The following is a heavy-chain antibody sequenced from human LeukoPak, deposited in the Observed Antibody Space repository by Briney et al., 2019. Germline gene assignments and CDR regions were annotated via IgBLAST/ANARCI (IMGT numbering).Heavy chain of an antibody. V-gene: IGHV4-61*02. Sequence: SQTLSLTCTVSGGSISSGIYYWNWIRQPAGKGLEWIGRIYTSGSTNYNPSLKSRVTISVDTSKNQFSLKLSSVTAADTAVYYCARVRGSDAFDIWGQGTMVTVSS. CDR1: GGSISSGIYY. CDR3: ARVRGSDAFDI. D-gene: IGHD3-10*01. J-gene: IGHJ3*02. CDR2: IYTSGST.